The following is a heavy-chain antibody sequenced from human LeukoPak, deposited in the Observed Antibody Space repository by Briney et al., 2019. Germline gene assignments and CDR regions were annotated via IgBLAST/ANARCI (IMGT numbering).Heavy chain of an antibody. CDR2: INPNSGGT. Sequence: ASVEVSCKASGYTFTGYYMHWVRQAPGQGLEWMGWINPNSGGTNYAQKFQGRVTMTRDTSISTAYMELSRLRSDDTAVYYCARATGRCYSSGCSDFDYWGQGTLVTVSS. J-gene: IGHJ4*02. CDR1: GYTFTGYY. CDR3: ARATGRCYSSGCSDFDY. D-gene: IGHD6-19*01. V-gene: IGHV1-2*02.